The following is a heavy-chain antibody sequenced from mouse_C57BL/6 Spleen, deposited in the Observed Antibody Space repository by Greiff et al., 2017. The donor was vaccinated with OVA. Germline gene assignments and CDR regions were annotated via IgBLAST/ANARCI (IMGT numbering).Heavy chain of an antibody. CDR2: ISSGSSTI. CDR3: ARDWDGWFAY. Sequence: VLLKESGGGLVKPGGSLKLSCAASGFTFSDYGMHWVRQAPEKGLEWVAYISSGSSTIYYADTVKGRFTISRDNAKNTLFLQMTSLRSEDTAMYYCARDWDGWFAYWGQGTLVTVSA. D-gene: IGHD4-1*01. J-gene: IGHJ3*01. V-gene: IGHV5-17*01. CDR1: GFTFSDYG.